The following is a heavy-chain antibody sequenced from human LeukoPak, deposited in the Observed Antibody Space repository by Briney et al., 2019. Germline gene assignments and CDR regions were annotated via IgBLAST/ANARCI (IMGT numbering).Heavy chain of an antibody. D-gene: IGHD1-20*01. J-gene: IGHJ4*02. CDR2: INPNSGGT. CDR3: ARSPREGNNWNVNH. CDR1: GYTFTGYY. V-gene: IGHV1-2*02. Sequence: ASVKVSCKASGYTFTGYYMHWVRQAPGQGLEWMGWINPNSGGTNYAQKFQGRVTMTRDTSISTAYMEVSRLRSDDTAVYYCARSPREGNNWNVNHWGQGTLVTVSS.